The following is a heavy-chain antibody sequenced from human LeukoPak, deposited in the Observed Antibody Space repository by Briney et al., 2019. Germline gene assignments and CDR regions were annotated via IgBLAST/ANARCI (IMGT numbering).Heavy chain of an antibody. CDR1: GGSISTSTTSYY. CDR3: ARIPTTGDILTGYPHWFDP. V-gene: IGHV4-39*07. J-gene: IGHJ5*02. D-gene: IGHD3-9*01. Sequence: SETLSLTCTVSGGSISTSTTSYYWGWIRQPPGEGLEWIGAIYHSGDTHYNPSLKSRVTISVDTSKNQFSLKLSSVTAADTAVYYCARIPTTGDILTGYPHWFDPWGQGALVTVSS. CDR2: IYHSGDT.